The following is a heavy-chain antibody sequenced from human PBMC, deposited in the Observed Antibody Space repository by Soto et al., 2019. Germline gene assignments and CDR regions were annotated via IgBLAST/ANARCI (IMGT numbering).Heavy chain of an antibody. CDR1: GYTFTGCY. D-gene: IGHD2-8*01. J-gene: IGHJ6*02. Sequence: ASVTVSCKASGYTFTGCYMRWVRQAPGQGLEWMGWINPNSGGTNYAQKFQGWVTMTRDTSISTAYMELSRLRSDDTAVYYCARDPRSDCTNGVCYADYYGMDVWGQGATVTVSS. CDR2: INPNSGGT. V-gene: IGHV1-2*04. CDR3: ARDPRSDCTNGVCYADYYGMDV.